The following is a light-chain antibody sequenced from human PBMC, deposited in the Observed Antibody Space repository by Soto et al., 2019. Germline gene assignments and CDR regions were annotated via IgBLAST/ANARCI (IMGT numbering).Light chain of an antibody. Sequence: EIVMTQSPATLSVSPGERATLSCRASQSVSSNLAWYQQKPGQAPRLLIHDASTRATGIPARFSGSGSGTEFTLTISSLQSEDSAVYFCQQYNDWPPVTFGGGTKVEIK. V-gene: IGKV3-15*01. CDR2: DAS. J-gene: IGKJ4*01. CDR3: QQYNDWPPVT. CDR1: QSVSSN.